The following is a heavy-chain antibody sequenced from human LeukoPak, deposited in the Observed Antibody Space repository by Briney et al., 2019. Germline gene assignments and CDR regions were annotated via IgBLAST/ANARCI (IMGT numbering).Heavy chain of an antibody. J-gene: IGHJ4*02. CDR1: GGSISSSSYY. Sequence: LETLSLTCTVSGGSISSSSYYWGWIRQPPGKGLEWLGSIYYSGSTYYKPSLKSRVTVSVDTSKSQYSLRLRSVTAADTAVYYCARHLYPGSASYSYFDYWGQGTLVTVSS. CDR2: IYYSGST. CDR3: ARHLYPGSASYSYFDY. D-gene: IGHD3-10*01. V-gene: IGHV4-39*01.